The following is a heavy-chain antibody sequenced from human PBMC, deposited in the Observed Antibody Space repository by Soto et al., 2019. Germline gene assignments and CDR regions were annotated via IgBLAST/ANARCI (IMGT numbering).Heavy chain of an antibody. J-gene: IGHJ6*02. Sequence: QVQLVESGGGVVQPGRSLRLSCAASGFTFSSYGMHWVRQAPGKGLEWVAVIWYDGSNKYYADSVKGRFTISRDNSKKTLYLQMNGLRAEDTDVYYCARDRVAVDGTKLYYYYYGMDVWGQGTTVTVSS. CDR1: GFTFSSYG. V-gene: IGHV3-33*01. CDR2: IWYDGSNK. CDR3: ARDRVAVDGTKLYYYYYGMDV. D-gene: IGHD6-19*01.